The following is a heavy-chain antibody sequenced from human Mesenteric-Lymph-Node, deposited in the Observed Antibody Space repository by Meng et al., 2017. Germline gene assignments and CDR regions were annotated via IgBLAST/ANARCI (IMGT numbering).Heavy chain of an antibody. CDR3: ARAYHSFYFDS. D-gene: IGHD2-2*01. J-gene: IGHJ4*02. V-gene: IGHV6-1*01. CDR2: TYYRSKWNV. Sequence: EPLQPSSRGLVNASQTPQRTCAISGDSLSSNSAAWHWIRQSPSRGLELLGRTYYRSKWNVDYAVSVKSRITINPATSQNQFSLQLNSVTPEDTAVYYCARAYHSFYFDSWGQGTLVTVSS. CDR1: GDSLSSNSAA.